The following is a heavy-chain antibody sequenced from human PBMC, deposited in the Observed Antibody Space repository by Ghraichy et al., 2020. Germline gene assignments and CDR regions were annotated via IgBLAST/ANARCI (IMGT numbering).Heavy chain of an antibody. D-gene: IGHD3-3*01. CDR3: ARAGFFNHLSLDIDS. CDR2: IYYRGTT. V-gene: IGHV4-4*02. J-gene: IGHJ4*02. Sequence: SETLSLTCAVSGGSISSSSWWTWVRQSPEKGLEWIGEIYYRGTTNYNPSLKGRVTVSLDKARDYFSLEMTSVTAADTGIYYCARAGFFNHLSLDIDSWGQGILVTVSS. CDR1: GGSISSSSW.